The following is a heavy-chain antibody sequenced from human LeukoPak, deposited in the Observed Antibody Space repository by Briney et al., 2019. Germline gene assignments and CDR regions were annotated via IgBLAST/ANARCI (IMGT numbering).Heavy chain of an antibody. J-gene: IGHJ3*02. CDR3: ASSNCGGDCYSGREDLDAFDI. Sequence: SETLSLTCTVSGGSISSYYWNWIRQPPGKGLEWIGYIYYSGSTNYNPSLKSRVTISVDTSKNQFSLKLSSVTAADTAVYYCASSNCGGDCYSGREDLDAFDIWGQGTMVTVSS. V-gene: IGHV4-59*01. CDR2: IYYSGST. CDR1: GGSISSYY. D-gene: IGHD2-21*02.